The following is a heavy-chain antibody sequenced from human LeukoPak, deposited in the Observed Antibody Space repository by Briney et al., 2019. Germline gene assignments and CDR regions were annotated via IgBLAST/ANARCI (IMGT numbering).Heavy chain of an antibody. V-gene: IGHV3-30*02. J-gene: IGHJ4*02. CDR3: AKDPTVTTSATFDY. CDR1: GFTFNTYG. D-gene: IGHD4-17*01. Sequence: GGSLRLSCAASGFTFNTYGMHWVRQAPGKGLEWVAFIRYDGSNKYYADSVKGRFTISRDNSKNALYLQMNSLRAEDTAVYYCAKDPTVTTSATFDYWGQGTLVTVSS. CDR2: IRYDGSNK.